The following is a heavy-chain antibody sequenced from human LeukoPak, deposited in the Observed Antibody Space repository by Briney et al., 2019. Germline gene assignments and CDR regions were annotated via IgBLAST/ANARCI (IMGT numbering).Heavy chain of an antibody. Sequence: KAGGSLRLSCAASGFTFSSYSMNWVRQAPGKGLEWVSSISSSSSYIYYADSVKGRFTISRDNAKNTLYLQMNSLRAEDTAVYYCAKSMMVLVNTFFFDYWGQGTLVTVSS. J-gene: IGHJ4*02. CDR3: AKSMMVLVNTFFFDY. CDR2: ISSSSSYI. V-gene: IGHV3-21*04. CDR1: GFTFSSYS. D-gene: IGHD3-22*01.